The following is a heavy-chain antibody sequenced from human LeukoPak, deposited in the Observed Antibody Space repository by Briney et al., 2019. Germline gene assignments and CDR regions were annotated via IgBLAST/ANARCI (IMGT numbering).Heavy chain of an antibody. J-gene: IGHJ5*02. Sequence: SETLSLTCTVSGGSISSYYWSWIRQHPGKGLEWIGYIYYSGSTYYNPSLKSRVTISVDTSKNQFSLKLSSVTAADTAVYYCARVRGYSGYESVRFDPWGQGTLVTVSS. CDR2: IYYSGST. D-gene: IGHD5-12*01. CDR3: ARVRGYSGYESVRFDP. CDR1: GGSISSYY. V-gene: IGHV4-59*06.